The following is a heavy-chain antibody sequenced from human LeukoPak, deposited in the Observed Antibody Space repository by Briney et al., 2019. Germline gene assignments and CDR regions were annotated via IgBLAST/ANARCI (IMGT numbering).Heavy chain of an antibody. Sequence: PGGSLRLSCAASGFTFSHHAMSWARQSLGKRLEWVSVIIGDGSNTYYADSVKGRFTISRDNAKNSLYLQMNSLRAEDTAVYYCARVVLDRFDYWGQGTLVTVSS. J-gene: IGHJ4*02. CDR1: GFTFSHHA. CDR2: IIGDGSNT. V-gene: IGHV3-48*01. D-gene: IGHD1-1*01. CDR3: ARVVLDRFDY.